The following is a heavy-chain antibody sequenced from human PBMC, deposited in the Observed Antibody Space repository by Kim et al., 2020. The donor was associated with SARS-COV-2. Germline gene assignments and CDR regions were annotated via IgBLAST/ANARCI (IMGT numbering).Heavy chain of an antibody. D-gene: IGHD3-9*01. V-gene: IGHV1-46*01. CDR3: ARQYFDILTGSYYFDY. J-gene: IGHJ4*02. Sequence: REFRGRVTMTRDTSTTTVYMELNSLKSEDTAIFYCARQYFDILTGSYYFDYWGQGTLVTVSS.